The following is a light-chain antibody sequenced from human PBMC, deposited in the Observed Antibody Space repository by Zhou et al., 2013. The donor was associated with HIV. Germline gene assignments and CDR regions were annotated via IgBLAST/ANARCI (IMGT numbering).Light chain of an antibody. CDR2: ASS. V-gene: IGKV1-39*01. J-gene: IGKJ2*01. CDR1: QSISNY. CDR3: QQSYSTLLYT. Sequence: IQMTQSPSSLSASVGDRVTISCRASQSISNYLNWYQQKPGKAPKLLIYASSSLQSGVPSRFSGSGSGTDFTLTISSLQPEDFATYYCQQSYSTLLYTFGQGTKLEIK.